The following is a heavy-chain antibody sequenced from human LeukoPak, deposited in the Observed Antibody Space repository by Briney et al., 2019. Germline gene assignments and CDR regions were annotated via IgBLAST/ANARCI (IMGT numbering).Heavy chain of an antibody. V-gene: IGHV3-33*06. CDR1: GFTFSNYG. CDR3: ANNFDY. J-gene: IGHJ4*02. CDR2: IWHDGSNK. Sequence: GGSLRLSCAASGFTFSNYGMHWVRQAPGKGLEWVAVIWHDGSNKYYADSVKGRFTISRDNSKNTLYLQMNSLRTEDTAVYYCANNFDYWGQGTLVTVSS.